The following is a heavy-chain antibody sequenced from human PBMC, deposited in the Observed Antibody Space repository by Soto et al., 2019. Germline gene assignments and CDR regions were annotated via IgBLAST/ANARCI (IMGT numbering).Heavy chain of an antibody. Sequence: QVQLVESGGGVVQPGTSLRLSCAASGFTFSRHGMHWVRQTPGKGLEWLAVILNDASGHWYADSVKGRFTISRDNFENTLYLQMSGLRLEDTGMYYCARDDDYPANGFDYWGQGTLVTVSS. V-gene: IGHV3-33*01. CDR1: GFTFSRHG. D-gene: IGHD4-17*01. J-gene: IGHJ4*02. CDR3: ARDDDYPANGFDY. CDR2: ILNDASGH.